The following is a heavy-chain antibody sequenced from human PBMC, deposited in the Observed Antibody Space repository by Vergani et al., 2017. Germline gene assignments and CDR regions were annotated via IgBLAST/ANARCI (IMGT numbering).Heavy chain of an antibody. D-gene: IGHD6-13*01. CDR2: IGGSGGST. CDR1: GFTFEDYA. V-gene: IGHV3-23*01. J-gene: IGHJ5*02. CDR3: ANRPGAAAGGRWFDP. Sequence: EVQLLESGGGLVQPGGSLRLSCAASGFTFEDYAMHWVRQAPGKGLEWVAGIGGSGGSTYYADSGKGRFTISRDNSKNTLYRRMNSLRAEDTAVYYCANRPGAAAGGRWFDPGGQGSLVTVSS.